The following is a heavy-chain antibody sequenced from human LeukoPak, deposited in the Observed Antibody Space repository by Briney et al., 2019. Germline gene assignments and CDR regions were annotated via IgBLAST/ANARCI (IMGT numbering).Heavy chain of an antibody. CDR3: AKVGDNWDFDY. V-gene: IGHV3-9*01. D-gene: IGHD3-16*01. J-gene: IGHJ4*02. Sequence: GGSLRLPCAASGFTFDDYAMHWVRQAPGKGLEWVSGISWNSGSIGYADSVKGRFTISRDNSKNTLYLQMNSLRTEDTAVYYCAKVGDNWDFDYWGQGTLVSVSS. CDR2: ISWNSGSI. CDR1: GFTFDDYA.